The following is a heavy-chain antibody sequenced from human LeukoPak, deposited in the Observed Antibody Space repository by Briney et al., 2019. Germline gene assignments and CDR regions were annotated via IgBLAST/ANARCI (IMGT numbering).Heavy chain of an antibody. CDR2: IYPGDSDT. CDR1: GYNFPRYW. Sequence: GESLKISCKGSGYNFPRYWIGWVRQMPGKGLGWMGIIYPGDSDTRYSPSFQGQVTISADKSINTVYLQWSSLKASYTAMYYCARRTGNSFVDFWSQGTLVTVSS. J-gene: IGHJ4*02. CDR3: ARRTGNSFVDF. V-gene: IGHV5-51*01. D-gene: IGHD4-23*01.